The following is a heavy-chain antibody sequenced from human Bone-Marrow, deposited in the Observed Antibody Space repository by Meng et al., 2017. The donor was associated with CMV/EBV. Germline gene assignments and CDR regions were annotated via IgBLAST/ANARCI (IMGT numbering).Heavy chain of an antibody. V-gene: IGHV4-4*02. Sequence: VSGGSISSINWWRWVRQPPGKGLSCIGEIYHSGSTNYNPSLTSRVTISVDKSKTQFSLKLSSVTAADTAVYYCARGGVAGRESLYYYWGQGTLVTVSS. CDR2: IYHSGST. CDR1: GGSISSINW. D-gene: IGHD6-19*01. J-gene: IGHJ4*02. CDR3: ARGGVAGRESLYYY.